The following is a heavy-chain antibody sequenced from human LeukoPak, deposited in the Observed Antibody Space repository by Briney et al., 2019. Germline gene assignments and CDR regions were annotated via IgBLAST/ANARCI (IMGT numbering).Heavy chain of an antibody. D-gene: IGHD6-13*01. CDR3: ARGRTSSWYSRPIDY. J-gene: IGHJ4*02. V-gene: IGHV4-34*01. CDR1: GGSFSGYY. Sequence: SETLSLTCAVYGGSFSGYYWSWIRQPPGKGLEWIGEINHSGSTNYNPSLKSRVTISVDTSKNQFSLKLSSVTAADTAVYCCARGRTSSWYSRPIDYWGQGTLVTVSS. CDR2: INHSGST.